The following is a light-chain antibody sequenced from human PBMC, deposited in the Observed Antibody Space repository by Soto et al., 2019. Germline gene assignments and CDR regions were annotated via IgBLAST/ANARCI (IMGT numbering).Light chain of an antibody. Sequence: EIVLTQSPATLSLSPGERATLSCRASQSVSNNYLAWYQQNPGQAPRLLIYGASSRATGIPDRFSGSGSGTDFTLTISRLEPEDFAVYYCQRYGRSGTFGQGTKVDIK. CDR2: GAS. V-gene: IGKV3-20*01. CDR1: QSVSNNY. J-gene: IGKJ1*01. CDR3: QRYGRSGT.